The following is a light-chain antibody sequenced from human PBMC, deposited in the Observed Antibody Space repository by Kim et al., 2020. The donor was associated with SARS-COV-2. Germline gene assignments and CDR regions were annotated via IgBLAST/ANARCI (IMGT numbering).Light chain of an antibody. CDR3: NSRDSSGNHLV. V-gene: IGLV3-19*01. Sequence: ALGQTVRSTCQGDSLRNYYVSWYQQKPRQAPVVVIYGRNDRPSGIPDRFSGSNSGNTASLTITGAQAEDEANYYCNSRDSSGNHLVFGGGTQLTVL. CDR2: GRN. J-gene: IGLJ3*02. CDR1: SLRNYY.